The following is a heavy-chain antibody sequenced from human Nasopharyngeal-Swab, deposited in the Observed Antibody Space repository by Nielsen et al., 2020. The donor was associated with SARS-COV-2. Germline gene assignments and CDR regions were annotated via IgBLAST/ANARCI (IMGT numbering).Heavy chain of an antibody. CDR2: FSYTATNT. V-gene: IGHV3-23*01. Sequence: GGSLRLSCAASGFTFNSYAMSWVRQAPGKGLEWVSSFSYTATNTFYADSVKGRFIISRDDSKNTVYLEMNSLRDDDTAIYFCISSLKLGLFDNWGQGSLVTVSS. J-gene: IGHJ4*02. CDR3: ISSLKLGLFDN. D-gene: IGHD7-27*01. CDR1: GFTFNSYA.